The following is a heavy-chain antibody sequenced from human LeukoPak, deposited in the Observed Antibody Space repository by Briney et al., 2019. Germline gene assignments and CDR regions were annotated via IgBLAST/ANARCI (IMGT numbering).Heavy chain of an antibody. CDR2: IYTSGST. V-gene: IGHV4-61*02. J-gene: IGHJ4*02. CDR3: ARVWFGASDY. D-gene: IGHD3-10*01. Sequence: TSETLSLTCTVSGGSISSNSYYWSWIRQPAGKGLEWIGRIYTSGSTNYNPSLKSRVTMSVDTSKNQFSLKLSSVTAADTAVYYCARVWFGASDYWGQGILVTVSS. CDR1: GGSISSNSYY.